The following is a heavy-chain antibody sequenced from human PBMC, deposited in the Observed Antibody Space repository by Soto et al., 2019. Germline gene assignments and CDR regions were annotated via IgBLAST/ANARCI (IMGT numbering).Heavy chain of an antibody. CDR1: GFSFPDYD. V-gene: IGHV3-23*01. CDR2: VGRFGNT. CDR3: AKEGRLRSPAGDYFDS. D-gene: IGHD3-10*01. J-gene: IGHJ4*02. Sequence: GSLRLSCEGSGFSFPDYDMNWVRQTPGKGLEWVAAVGRFGNTYYRDSVRGRLTISRDDSRNTVYLQMNRLRVEDTAVYFCAKEGRLRSPAGDYFDSWAQGSLVTVSS.